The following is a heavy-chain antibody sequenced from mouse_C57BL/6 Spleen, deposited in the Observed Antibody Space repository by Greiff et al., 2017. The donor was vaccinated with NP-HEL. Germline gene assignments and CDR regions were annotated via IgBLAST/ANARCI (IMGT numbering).Heavy chain of an antibody. J-gene: IGHJ4*01. D-gene: IGHD1-2*01. CDR2: IYPGDGDT. Sequence: LQESGPELVKPGASVKISCKASGYAFSSSWMNWVKQRPGKGLEWIGRIYPGDGDTNYNGKFKGKATLTADKSSSTAYMQLSSLTSEDSAVYFCARSLYYGVNYYAMDYWGQGTSVTVSS. CDR3: ARSLYYGVNYYAMDY. V-gene: IGHV1-82*01. CDR1: GYAFSSSW.